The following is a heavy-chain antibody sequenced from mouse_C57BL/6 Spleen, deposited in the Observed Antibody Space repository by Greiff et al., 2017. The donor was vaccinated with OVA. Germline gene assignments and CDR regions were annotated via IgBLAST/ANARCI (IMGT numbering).Heavy chain of an antibody. J-gene: IGHJ2*01. CDR2: INPNNGGT. V-gene: IGHV1-26*01. CDR1: GYTFTDYY. Sequence: EVQLQQSGPELVKPGASVKISCRASGYTFTDYYMNWVKQSHGKSLEWIGDINPNNGGTSYNQKFKGKATLTVDKSSSTAYMELRSLTSEDSAVYYFARSSYGSSFPYFDYWGQGTTLTVSS. D-gene: IGHD1-1*01. CDR3: ARSSYGSSFPYFDY.